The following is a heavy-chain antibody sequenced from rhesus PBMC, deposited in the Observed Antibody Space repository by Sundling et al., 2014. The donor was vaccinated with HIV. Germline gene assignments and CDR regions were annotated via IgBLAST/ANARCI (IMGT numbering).Heavy chain of an antibody. CDR3: ADGYFLDS. J-gene: IGHJ4*01. CDR2: ISGSSGST. Sequence: QVQLQESGPGLVKPSETLSLTCAVSGGSFSGYFWGWIRQPPGKGLEWIGYISGSSGSTDYNPSLKSRVTISTDTSKNQFSLKLSSVTAADTAVYYCADGYFLDSWGQGVLVTVSS. D-gene: IGHD2-27*01. V-gene: IGHV4-165*01. CDR1: GGSFSGYF.